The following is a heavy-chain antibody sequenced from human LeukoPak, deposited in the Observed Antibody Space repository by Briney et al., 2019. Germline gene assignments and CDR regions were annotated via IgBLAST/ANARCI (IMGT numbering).Heavy chain of an antibody. CDR2: INPNSGGA. CDR3: ARVRLAGGPDY. Sequence: ASVKVSCKASGYTFTGYYMHWVRQAPGQGLEWMGWINPNSGGANYAQKFQGRITMTRDTSISTAYMELSRLRSDDTAVYYCARVRLAGGPDYWGQGTLVTVSS. CDR1: GYTFTGYY. D-gene: IGHD3-16*01. V-gene: IGHV1-2*02. J-gene: IGHJ4*02.